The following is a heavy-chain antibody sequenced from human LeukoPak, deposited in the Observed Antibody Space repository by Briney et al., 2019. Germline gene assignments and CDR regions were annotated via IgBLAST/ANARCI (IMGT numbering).Heavy chain of an antibody. Sequence: SETLSLTCTVSGGSISSSIYYWGWIRQPPGKGLEWIGSIYYSGSTYYNPSLKSRVTISVGTSKNQFSLKLSSVTAADTAVYYCARGDSSTGVMDVWGKGTTVTVSS. CDR3: ARGDSSTGVMDV. J-gene: IGHJ6*03. CDR2: IYYSGST. CDR1: GGSISSSIYY. V-gene: IGHV4-39*07. D-gene: IGHD6-13*01.